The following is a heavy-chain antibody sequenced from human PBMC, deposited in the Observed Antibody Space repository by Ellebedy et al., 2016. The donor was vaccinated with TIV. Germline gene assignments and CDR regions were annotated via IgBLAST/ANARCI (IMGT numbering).Heavy chain of an antibody. Sequence: AASVKVSCKASGGTFNSYAISWVRQAPGQGLEWMGGIIPIFGTANYAQTFQGRVTITAYESTSTAYMELSSLRSEDTAVYYCASPGSSGYYENWFDPWGQGSLVTVSS. D-gene: IGHD3-22*01. J-gene: IGHJ5*02. V-gene: IGHV1-69*13. CDR3: ASPGSSGYYENWFDP. CDR1: GGTFNSYA. CDR2: IIPIFGTA.